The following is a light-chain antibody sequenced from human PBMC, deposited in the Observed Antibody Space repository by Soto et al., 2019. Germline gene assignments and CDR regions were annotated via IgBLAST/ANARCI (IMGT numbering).Light chain of an antibody. CDR1: SSNIGSNY. Sequence: QSVLTQPPSASGTPGQRITISCSGSSSNIGSNYVYWYQQLPGTAPKLLIYRNNQRPSVVPDRFSGSKSGTSACLAISGLRSEDEADYYCAAWDDSLSGPMLGGGTKLTAL. CDR2: RNN. J-gene: IGLJ3*02. CDR3: AAWDDSLSGPM. V-gene: IGLV1-47*01.